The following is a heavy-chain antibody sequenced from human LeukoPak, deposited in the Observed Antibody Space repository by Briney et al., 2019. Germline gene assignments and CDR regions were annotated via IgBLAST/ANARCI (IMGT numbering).Heavy chain of an antibody. J-gene: IGHJ6*03. CDR2: ISGSADGT. Sequence: PGGSLRLSRVASGLTFSSNAMSWVRQAPGKGLEWVSAISGSADGTYYADSVKGRFSISTDSSKNTLYLQMNSLRAEDTAVYYCAKVIKDYYYYMDVWGRGTTVTVSS. CDR1: GLTFSSNA. V-gene: IGHV3-23*01. CDR3: AKVIKDYYYYMDV.